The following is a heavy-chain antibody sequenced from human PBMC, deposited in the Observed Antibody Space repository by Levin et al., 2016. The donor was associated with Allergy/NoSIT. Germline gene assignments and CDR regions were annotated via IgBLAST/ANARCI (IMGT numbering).Heavy chain of an antibody. V-gene: IGHV3-11*03. D-gene: IGHD6-19*01. CDR2: ISSSSSYT. J-gene: IGHJ4*02. CDR1: GFTFSDFY. CDR3: VRRGSSGLNDDY. Sequence: GESLKISCTASGFTFSDFYMNWIRQVPGKGLEWVSYISSSSSYTNYADSVKGRFTISRDNAKNSLYLQMNSLRAEDTAVYYCVRRGSSGLNDDYWGQGTLVTVSS.